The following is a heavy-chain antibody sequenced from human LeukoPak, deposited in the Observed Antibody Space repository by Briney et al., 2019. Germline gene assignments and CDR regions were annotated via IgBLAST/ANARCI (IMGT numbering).Heavy chain of an antibody. CDR1: RFTFRNHG. J-gene: IGHJ4*02. V-gene: IGHV3-33*01. CDR2: IWYDGSDT. Sequence: GRSLRLSCAASRFTFRNHGMHWVRQAPGQGLEWGAVIWYDGSDTYYTDSVKGRFTISRDNSKNTLYLQMSSLRVEDTAVYYWARDRSLRYFDYWGQGTVVTVSS. CDR3: ARDRSLRYFDY.